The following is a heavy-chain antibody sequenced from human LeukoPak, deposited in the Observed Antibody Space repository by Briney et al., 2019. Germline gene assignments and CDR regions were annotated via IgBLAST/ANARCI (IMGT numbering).Heavy chain of an antibody. J-gene: IGHJ4*02. V-gene: IGHV1-2*06. CDR2: INPNSGGT. Sequence: ASVKVSCKASGYTFTGYYMHWVRQAPGQGLEWMGRINPNSGGTNYAQEFQGRVTMTRDTSISTAYMELSRLRSDDTAVYYCASSGHDYGDPIDYWGQGTLVTVSS. CDR3: ASSGHDYGDPIDY. D-gene: IGHD4-17*01. CDR1: GYTFTGYY.